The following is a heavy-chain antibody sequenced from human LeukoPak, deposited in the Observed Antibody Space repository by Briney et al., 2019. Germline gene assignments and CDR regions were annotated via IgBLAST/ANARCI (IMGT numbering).Heavy chain of an antibody. CDR3: AKGKTHYYGPGGS. J-gene: IGHJ5*02. Sequence: PGGSLRLSCAASDFTFSDYAMSWVRHAPGKGLEWVSGISGSGGSPFYSDSVKGRFIISRDNSQNTVYLQMNSLRAEDTALYYCAKGKTHYYGPGGSWGQGTLVTVSS. CDR2: ISGSGGSP. D-gene: IGHD3-10*01. CDR1: DFTFSDYA. V-gene: IGHV3-23*01.